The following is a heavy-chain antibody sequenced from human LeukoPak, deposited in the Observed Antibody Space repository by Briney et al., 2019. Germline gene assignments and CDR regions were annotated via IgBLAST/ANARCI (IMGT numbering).Heavy chain of an antibody. CDR2: SRRDGTYV. Sequence: QPGGSLRLSRAASGFALSSYGMYWVRQTPDKGLEWVAYSRRDGTYVNYADSVKGRFIISRDNSKNTLGLQMNSLRVEDTALYYCASGGPTRGTLASWGQGTLVPVSS. CDR3: ASGGPTRGTLAS. CDR1: GFALSSYG. V-gene: IGHV3-30*02. D-gene: IGHD1-26*01. J-gene: IGHJ4*02.